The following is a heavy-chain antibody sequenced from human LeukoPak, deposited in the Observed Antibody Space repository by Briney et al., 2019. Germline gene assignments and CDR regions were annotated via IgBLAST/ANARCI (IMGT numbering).Heavy chain of an antibody. J-gene: IGHJ4*02. CDR2: IYSGGST. CDR3: AREYTRRYFDY. V-gene: IGHV3-53*01. CDR1: GFTVSSNY. D-gene: IGHD1-1*01. Sequence: GGSLRLSCAASGFTVSSNYMSWVRQAPGKGLEWVSVIYSGGSTYYADSVKGRFTISKDNPKNTLYLQMNSLRAEDTAVYYCAREYTRRYFDYWGQGTLVTVSS.